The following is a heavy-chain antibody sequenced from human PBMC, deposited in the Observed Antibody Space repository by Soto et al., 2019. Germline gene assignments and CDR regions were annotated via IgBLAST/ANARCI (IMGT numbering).Heavy chain of an antibody. CDR1: GCTVSSYA. D-gene: IGHD3-22*01. Sequence: SVKVSCKASGCTVSSYAISCVRQAPGQVLEWMGGIIPIFGTANYAQKFQGRVTITADESTGTAYMELSSLRSEDTAVYYCARAQRDYYDSSGYRTPFDYWGQGTLVTVSS. CDR2: IIPIFGTA. V-gene: IGHV1-69*13. J-gene: IGHJ4*02. CDR3: ARAQRDYYDSSGYRTPFDY.